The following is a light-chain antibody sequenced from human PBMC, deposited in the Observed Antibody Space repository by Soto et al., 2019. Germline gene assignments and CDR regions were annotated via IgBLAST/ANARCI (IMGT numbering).Light chain of an antibody. CDR2: DVS. Sequence: ALTQPRSVSGSPGQSVTISCTGTSSDVGGYNYVSWYQQHPGKAPKLMIYDVSKRPSGVPDRFSGSKSGNTASLTISGLQAEDEADYYCCSYAGSYFYVFGTGNKVTVL. CDR1: SSDVGGYNY. J-gene: IGLJ1*01. V-gene: IGLV2-11*01. CDR3: CSYAGSYFYV.